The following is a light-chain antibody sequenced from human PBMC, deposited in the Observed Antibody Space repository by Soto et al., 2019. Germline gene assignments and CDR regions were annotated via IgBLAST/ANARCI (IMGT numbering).Light chain of an antibody. CDR1: QSLLYSPNNKNY. CDR3: QQYHEDPQT. Sequence: DIVLTQSPDSLAVSLGERATIDCKSSQSLLYSPNNKNYLAWYQQKPGQPPKLLIYWASTRESGVTDRFTGIVSGTLFTLTLLRLHAEDLSVYYCQQYHEDPQTFGRGTKVEIK. J-gene: IGKJ1*01. V-gene: IGKV4-1*01. CDR2: WAS.